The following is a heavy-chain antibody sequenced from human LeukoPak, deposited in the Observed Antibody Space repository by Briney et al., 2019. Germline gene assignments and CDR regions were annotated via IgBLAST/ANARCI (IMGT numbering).Heavy chain of an antibody. CDR3: ARDWELGH. CDR2: IQYSGST. CDR1: GGSISIYY. Sequence: SETLSLTCIVSGGSISIYYWNWIRQPPGKGLEWIGNIQYSGSTNYNPSLKSRVTILLDTSKNQFSLKLNSVTAADTAVYYCARDWELGHWGQGTLVTVS. J-gene: IGHJ5*02. V-gene: IGHV4-59*01. D-gene: IGHD1-1*01.